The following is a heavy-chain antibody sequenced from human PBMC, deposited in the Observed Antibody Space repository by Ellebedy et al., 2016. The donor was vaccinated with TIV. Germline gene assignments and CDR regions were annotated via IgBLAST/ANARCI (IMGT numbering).Heavy chain of an antibody. V-gene: IGHV3-23*01. CDR2: ISGSGSSGSST. CDR1: GSTFSSYA. Sequence: GGSLRLXXAASGSTFSSYAMSWVRQAPGKGLEWVSAISGSGSSGSSTFYADSVKGRFTISRDNSKNTLYLQMNSLRAEDTAVYYCAKARGRVPAAIYFDYWGQGTLVTVSS. J-gene: IGHJ4*02. CDR3: AKARGRVPAAIYFDY. D-gene: IGHD2-2*02.